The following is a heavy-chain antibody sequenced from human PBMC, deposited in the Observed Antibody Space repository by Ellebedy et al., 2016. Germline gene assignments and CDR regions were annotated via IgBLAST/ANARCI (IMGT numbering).Heavy chain of an antibody. J-gene: IGHJ4*02. V-gene: IGHV3-23*05. CDR3: SPNFFDY. CDR1: GFTFSSYA. CDR2: IDPSINST. Sequence: GGSLRLSCTASGFTFSSYAMNWVRQAPGRGLEWVSTIDPSINSTYYADSVKGRFTISRDNSENTVYLQMNSLRAEDTAVYYCSPNFFDYWGQGTLVTVSS.